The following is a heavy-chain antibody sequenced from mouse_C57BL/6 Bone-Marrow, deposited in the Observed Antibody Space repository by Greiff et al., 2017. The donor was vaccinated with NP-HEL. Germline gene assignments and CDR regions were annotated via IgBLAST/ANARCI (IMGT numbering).Heavy chain of an antibody. J-gene: IGHJ1*03. CDR2: ISSGSSTI. CDR3: ARDHFPWYFDV. V-gene: IGHV5-17*01. Sequence: EVQGVESGGGLVKPGGSLKLSCAASGFTFSDYGMHWVRQAPEKGLEWVAYISSGSSTIYYADTVKGRFTISRDNAKNTLFLQMTSLRSEDTAMYYCARDHFPWYFDVWGTGTTVTVSS. CDR1: GFTFSDYG.